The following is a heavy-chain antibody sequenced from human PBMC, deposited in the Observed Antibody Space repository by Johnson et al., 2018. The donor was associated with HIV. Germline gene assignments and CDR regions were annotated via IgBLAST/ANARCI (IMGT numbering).Heavy chain of an antibody. J-gene: IGHJ3*02. Sequence: EVQLVESGGGLVQPGGSLRLSCVASGFNFDDYGVSWVRQAPGKGLEWVSGINWNGASTDYADSVKGRFTISRDNSKNTLYLQMNSRRAKATAVYYCAREYDAFDIWGQGTMVTVSS. CDR3: AREYDAFDI. V-gene: IGHV3-20*04. CDR2: INWNGAST. CDR1: GFNFDDYG.